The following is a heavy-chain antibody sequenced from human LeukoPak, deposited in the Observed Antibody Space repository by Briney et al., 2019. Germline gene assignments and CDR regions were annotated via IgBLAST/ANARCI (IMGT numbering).Heavy chain of an antibody. CDR1: GGSISSGGYS. CDR2: IYNSGST. J-gene: IGHJ4*02. CDR3: ARGWGPAYCGGDCHRHFDY. V-gene: IGHV4-30-4*07. D-gene: IGHD2-21*02. Sequence: SETLSLTCAVSGGSISSGGYSWNWIRQPPGKGLEWIGYIYNSGSTSYNPSLKSRVSLSVDTSKNLFSLTLNSMTAADTAVYYCARGWGPAYCGGDCHRHFDYWGQGTLVTVSS.